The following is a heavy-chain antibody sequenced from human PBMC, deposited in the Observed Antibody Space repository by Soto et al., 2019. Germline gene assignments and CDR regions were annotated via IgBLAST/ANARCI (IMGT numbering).Heavy chain of an antibody. CDR3: AKDANYDFWSGYPPTYYYYYMDV. V-gene: IGHV3-23*01. CDR1: GFTFSNYA. J-gene: IGHJ6*03. Sequence: EEQLLESGGGLVQPGGSLRLSCAASGFTFSNYAMSWVRQAPGKGLEWVSAISGSGGSTYYADSVNGRFTISRDNSKNTLYLQMNSLRAEDTAVYYCAKDANYDFWSGYPPTYYYYYMDVWGKGTTVTVSS. D-gene: IGHD3-3*01. CDR2: ISGSGGST.